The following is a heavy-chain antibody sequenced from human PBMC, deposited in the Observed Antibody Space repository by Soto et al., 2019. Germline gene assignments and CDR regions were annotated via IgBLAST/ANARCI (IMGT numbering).Heavy chain of an antibody. D-gene: IGHD3-10*01. CDR3: ARGLPDGSGQYCDY. J-gene: IGHJ4*02. CDR2: VSSSSSYI. CDR1: GFNFSSYS. Sequence: EVQLVESGGGLVKPGGPRRLSCAASGFNFSSYSMNWVRQAPGKGLEWVSSVSSSSSYIYYGDSVKGRFTISRDNAKNSLYLQTNSRRAEDTAVYYCARGLPDGSGQYCDYWGQGTLVTVSS. V-gene: IGHV3-21*01.